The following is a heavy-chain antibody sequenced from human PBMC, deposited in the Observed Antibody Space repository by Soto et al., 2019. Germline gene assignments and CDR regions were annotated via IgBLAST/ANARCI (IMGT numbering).Heavy chain of an antibody. CDR3: TRLRGNILWWSRGWFDP. V-gene: IGHV3-73*01. CDR1: GFTFSGSA. CDR2: IRSKANSYAT. Sequence: PGGSLRLSCAASGFTFSGSAMHWVRQASGKGLEWVGRIRSKANSYATAYAASVKGRFTISRDDSKNTAYLQMNSLKTEDTAVYYCTRLRGNILWWSRGWFDPWGQGTLVTVSS. D-gene: IGHD2-21*01. J-gene: IGHJ5*02.